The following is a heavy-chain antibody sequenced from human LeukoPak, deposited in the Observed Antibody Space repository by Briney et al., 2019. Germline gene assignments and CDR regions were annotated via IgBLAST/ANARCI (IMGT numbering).Heavy chain of an antibody. CDR2: INHSGST. CDR1: GGSISGYY. CDR3: ALSCSGGSCYAGAEDY. V-gene: IGHV4-34*01. J-gene: IGHJ4*02. Sequence: SETLSLTCSVSGGSISGYYWSWIRQPPGKGLEWIGEINHSGSTNYNPSLKSRVTILVDTSKNQFSLKLSSVTAADTAVYYCALSCSGGSCYAGAEDYWGQGTLVTVSS. D-gene: IGHD2-15*01.